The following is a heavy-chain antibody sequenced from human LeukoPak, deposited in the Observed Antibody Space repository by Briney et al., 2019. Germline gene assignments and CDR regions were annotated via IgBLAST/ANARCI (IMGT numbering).Heavy chain of an antibody. D-gene: IGHD5-12*01. J-gene: IGHJ4*02. Sequence: GGTLRLSCAASGFSFSSYGMSWVRQAPGKGLEWVAFIRYDGSNKYYADSVKGRFTIARDNSKNTLYLQMNSLRAEDTAVYYCARGPSGYHNTGGQGTLVTVSS. CDR1: GFSFSSYG. V-gene: IGHV3-30*02. CDR3: ARGPSGYHNT. CDR2: IRYDGSNK.